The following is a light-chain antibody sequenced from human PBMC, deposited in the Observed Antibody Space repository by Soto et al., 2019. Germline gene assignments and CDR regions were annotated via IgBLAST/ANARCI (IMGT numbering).Light chain of an antibody. V-gene: IGKV1-9*01. CDR2: AAS. J-gene: IGKJ1*01. Sequence: SQLTQSPSSLSASVGDRVTITCRASQDISSYLAWYQQEPGKAPKLLIYAASTLQSGVPSRFSGSGSGTDFTLTISSLQPDDFATYYCQQYNSYSLTFGQGTKVEIK. CDR3: QQYNSYSLT. CDR1: QDISSY.